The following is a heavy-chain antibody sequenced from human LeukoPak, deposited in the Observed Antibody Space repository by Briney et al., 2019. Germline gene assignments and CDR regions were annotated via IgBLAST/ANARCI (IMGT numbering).Heavy chain of an antibody. D-gene: IGHD1-26*01. CDR1: GGSISSSSYY. Sequence: SETLSLTCTVSGGSISSSSYYWGWIRQPPGKGLEWIGSIYYSGSTYYNPSLKSRVTISVDASKNQFSLKLSSVTAADTAVYCCASVGPSTPNWFDPWGQGTLVTVSS. CDR2: IYYSGST. J-gene: IGHJ5*02. CDR3: ASVGPSTPNWFDP. V-gene: IGHV4-39*01.